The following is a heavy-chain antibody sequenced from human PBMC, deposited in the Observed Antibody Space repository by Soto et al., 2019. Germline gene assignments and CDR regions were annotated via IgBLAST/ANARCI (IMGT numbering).Heavy chain of an antibody. CDR3: ARGIAAAGTYGIDY. CDR2: IYYSGST. CDR1: GGSISSYY. J-gene: IGHJ4*02. V-gene: IGHV4-59*12. Sequence: PSETLSLTCTVSGGSISSYYWSWIRQPPGKGLEWIGYIYYSGSTNYNPSLKSRVTISVDTSKNQFSLKLSSVTAADTAVYYCARGIAAAGTYGIDYWGQGTLVTVS. D-gene: IGHD6-13*01.